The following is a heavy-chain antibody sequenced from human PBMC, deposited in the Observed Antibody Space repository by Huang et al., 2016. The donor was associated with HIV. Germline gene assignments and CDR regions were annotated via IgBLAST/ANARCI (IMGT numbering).Heavy chain of an antibody. Sequence: QVQLVQSGAEVKKPGASVKVSCKVSGYTLTELSIHWVRQAPGKGLEWMGGFAPEHGETNDAQNFQGRGTMTEDTATDTAYMELNSLRSEDTAVYYCATGFDTYYDIWGQGTMVIASS. CDR2: FAPEHGET. CDR3: ATGFDTYYDI. D-gene: IGHD2-21*01. V-gene: IGHV1-24*01. J-gene: IGHJ3*02. CDR1: GYTLTELS.